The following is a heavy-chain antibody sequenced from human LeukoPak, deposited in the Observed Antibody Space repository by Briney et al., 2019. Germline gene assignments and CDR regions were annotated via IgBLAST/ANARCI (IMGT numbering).Heavy chain of an antibody. Sequence: GGSLRLSCAASGFTFSSYWMHWVRQAPGKGLVWVSRINSDGSCTGYADSVKGRFTISRDNAKNTLYLQMNSLRAEDTAVYYCARFYCGGDCSPGPWGQGTLVTVSS. CDR2: INSDGSCT. J-gene: IGHJ5*02. CDR1: GFTFSSYW. CDR3: ARFYCGGDCSPGP. V-gene: IGHV3-74*01. D-gene: IGHD2-21*02.